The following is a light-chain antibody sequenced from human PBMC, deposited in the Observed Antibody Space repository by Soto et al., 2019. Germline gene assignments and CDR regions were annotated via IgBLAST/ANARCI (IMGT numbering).Light chain of an antibody. CDR2: EAS. Sequence: IVLTQSPATLSLSPGERATLSCRASQSVSSYLAWYQQKPGQAPTLLIYEASNRSTGIPARFSGSGSGTDFTLTISSLEPEDFAVYYGQQRSNWPPLTFGGGTKVEIK. V-gene: IGKV3-11*01. J-gene: IGKJ4*01. CDR3: QQRSNWPPLT. CDR1: QSVSSY.